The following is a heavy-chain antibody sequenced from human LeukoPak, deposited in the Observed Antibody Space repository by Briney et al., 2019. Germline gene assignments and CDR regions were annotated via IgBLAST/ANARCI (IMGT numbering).Heavy chain of an antibody. CDR3: ARGYSSSDYYYFFYMDV. V-gene: IGHV1-69*13. J-gene: IGHJ6*03. CDR1: GGTFSTYA. D-gene: IGHD6-6*01. CDR2: IFPISGES. Sequence: GASVKVSCKASGGTFSTYAINWVRQAPGRGLEWMGGIFPISGESKYAQESQGRVTITADESTSTAYMELSSLRSEDTAVYYCARGYSSSDYYYFFYMDVWGKGTTVTVSS.